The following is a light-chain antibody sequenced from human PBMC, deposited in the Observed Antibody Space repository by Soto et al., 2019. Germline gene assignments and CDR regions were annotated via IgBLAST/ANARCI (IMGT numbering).Light chain of an antibody. Sequence: DTPMTQSPSTLSASVGDRDTITCRASQSISSWLAWYQQKPGKAPKLLIYDASSLESGVPSRFSGSGSGTEFTLTISSLQPDDFATYYCQQYNSYSTFGQGTKVDIK. CDR2: DAS. CDR3: QQYNSYST. V-gene: IGKV1-5*01. CDR1: QSISSW. J-gene: IGKJ1*01.